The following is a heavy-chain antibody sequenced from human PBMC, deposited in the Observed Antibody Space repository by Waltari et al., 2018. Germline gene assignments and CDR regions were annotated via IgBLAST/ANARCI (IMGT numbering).Heavy chain of an antibody. J-gene: IGHJ4*02. V-gene: IGHV3-30-3*01. D-gene: IGHD4-17*01. CDR2: ISYDGNNR. Sequence: QVQLAESGGGVVQPGRSLRLSCSVSGFTFRNFARHWVRQTPGKGLGWVAVISYDGNNRYYADSVKGRFTISRDNSKNALYLQMNSLRPEDTAIYYCARDPQFHGHYFFDYWGQGTLVTVSS. CDR3: ARDPQFHGHYFFDY. CDR1: GFTFRNFA.